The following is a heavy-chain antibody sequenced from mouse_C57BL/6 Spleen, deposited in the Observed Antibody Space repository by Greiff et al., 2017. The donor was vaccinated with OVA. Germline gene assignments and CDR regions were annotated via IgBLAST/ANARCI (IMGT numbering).Heavy chain of an antibody. J-gene: IGHJ1*03. Sequence: DVQLVESGEGLVKPGGSLKLSCAASGFTFSSYAMSWVRQTPEKRLEWVAYISSGGDYTYYADTVKGRFTISRDNARNTLYLQMSSLKSEDTAMYYCTRDHLDWYFDVWGTGTTVTVSS. CDR3: TRDHLDWYFDV. V-gene: IGHV5-9-1*02. CDR1: GFTFSSYA. CDR2: ISSGGDYT.